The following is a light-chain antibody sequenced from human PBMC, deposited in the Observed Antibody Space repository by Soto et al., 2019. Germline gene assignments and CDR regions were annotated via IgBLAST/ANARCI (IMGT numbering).Light chain of an antibody. J-gene: IGKJ5*01. CDR3: QQYRSWPIT. CDR2: GAS. Sequence: EIVLTQSPSTLSVSPGERATLSCRASQSISVTYLAWYQQKPGQAPTRLMSGASNRASGVPARFIGSVSGTEFTLTIIGLKSEDFAIYFCQQYRSWPITFGQGTRLDIK. V-gene: IGKV3D-15*01. CDR1: QSISVTY.